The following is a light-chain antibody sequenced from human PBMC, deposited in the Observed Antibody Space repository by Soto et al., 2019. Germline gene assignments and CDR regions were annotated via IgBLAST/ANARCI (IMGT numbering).Light chain of an antibody. J-gene: IGLJ1*01. CDR3: TSYTSSSPYV. CDR2: DVS. Sequence: QSALTQPAAMSGSPGQSITISCTGSGSDVGGYDSVSWYQQYPGQAPKLMIYDVSNRPSGVSNRFSGSKSGNTASLTISGLQAEDEADYYCTSYTSSSPYVFGTGTKLTVL. CDR1: GSDVGGYDS. V-gene: IGLV2-14*01.